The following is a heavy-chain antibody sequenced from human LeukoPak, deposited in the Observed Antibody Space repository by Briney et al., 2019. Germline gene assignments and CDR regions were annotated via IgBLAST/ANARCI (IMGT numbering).Heavy chain of an antibody. CDR1: GFSLSTYA. CDR3: AKSDCGGDCHLLDY. Sequence: GGSLRLSCAASGFSLSTYAMSLVRQAPGKGLEWVSHFGGSGGTIYYADSVKGRFTISRDNSKNTLYLQMNSLRAEDTAVYYCAKSDCGGDCHLLDYWGQGTLVTVSS. CDR2: FGGSGGTI. D-gene: IGHD2-21*02. V-gene: IGHV3-23*01. J-gene: IGHJ4*02.